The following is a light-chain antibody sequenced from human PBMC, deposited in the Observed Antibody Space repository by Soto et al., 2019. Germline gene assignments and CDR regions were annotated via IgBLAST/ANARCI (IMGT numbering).Light chain of an antibody. CDR3: QQYSSLPWT. J-gene: IGKJ1*01. V-gene: IGKV4-1*01. CDR1: QTVLYHSNNKNY. Sequence: DIVMTQSPDSLAVSLGERTTINCKSSQTVLYHSNNKNYLAWYHQKPGQPPKLLIYWAFTRESGVPARFSGSGSGTDFTLTISSLQAEDVGIYYCQQYSSLPWTFGQGTKVEIK. CDR2: WAF.